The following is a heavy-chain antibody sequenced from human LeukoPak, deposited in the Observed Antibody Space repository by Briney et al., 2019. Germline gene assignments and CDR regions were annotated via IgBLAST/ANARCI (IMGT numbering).Heavy chain of an antibody. V-gene: IGHV3-23*01. CDR3: AKDRRRDDVLTGSFSD. D-gene: IGHD3-9*01. Sequence: GGSLRLSCAASGFTFSSSAMSWVRQAPGKGLEWVSSISGSGGSPYYADSVKGRFTISRDNSKNTLYLQMNSLRAEDTALYYCAKDRRRDDVLTGSFSDWGQGTLVTVSS. CDR1: GFTFSSSA. CDR2: ISGSGGSP. J-gene: IGHJ4*02.